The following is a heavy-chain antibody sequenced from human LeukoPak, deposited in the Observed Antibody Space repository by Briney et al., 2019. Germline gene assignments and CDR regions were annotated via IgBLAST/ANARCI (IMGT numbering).Heavy chain of an antibody. CDR3: ARAFSRDYFDY. CDR2: IHHSWTT. CDR1: GYSISSDYY. J-gene: IGHJ4*02. D-gene: IGHD2-2*01. Sequence: PSETLSLTCAVSGYSISSDYYWGWIRQPPEKGLEWLGSIHHSWTTYYNPSLQSRVTISVDTSKNQFSLKLSSVTAADTAVHYCARAFSRDYFDYWGQGTLVTVSS. V-gene: IGHV4-38-2*01.